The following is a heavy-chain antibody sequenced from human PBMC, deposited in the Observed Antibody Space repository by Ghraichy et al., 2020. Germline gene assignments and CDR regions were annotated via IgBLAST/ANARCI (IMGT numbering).Heavy chain of an antibody. CDR2: IYYSGST. J-gene: IGHJ4*02. CDR1: GGSISSSSYY. D-gene: IGHD3-9*01. V-gene: IGHV4-39*01. Sequence: ETLSLTCTVSGGSISSSSYYWGWIRQPPGKGLEWIGSIYYSGSTYYNPSLKSRVTISVDTSKNQFSLKLSSVTAADTAVYYCARHRGISSHPHYDILTGYYAVDYFDYWGQGTLVTVSS. CDR3: ARHRGISSHPHYDILTGYYAVDYFDY.